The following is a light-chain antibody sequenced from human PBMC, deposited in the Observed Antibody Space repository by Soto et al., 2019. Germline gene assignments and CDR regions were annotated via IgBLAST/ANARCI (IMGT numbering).Light chain of an antibody. CDR3: QAWT. CDR1: QTVSSGY. V-gene: IGKV3D-20*01. CDR2: DAS. Sequence: DIVLTQSPATLSLSPGERATLYCGASQTVSSGYLAWYQQKPGLAPRLLIYDASTRATGIPDRFSGSGSGRDFTLTISRLEPEDFAVYYCQAWTFGQGTKVEIK. J-gene: IGKJ1*01.